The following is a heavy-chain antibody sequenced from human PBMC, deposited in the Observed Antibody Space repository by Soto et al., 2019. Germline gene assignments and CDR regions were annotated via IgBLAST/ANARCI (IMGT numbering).Heavy chain of an antibody. D-gene: IGHD3-3*01. J-gene: IGHJ6*02. CDR1: GYTFTGYY. V-gene: IGHV1-2*02. CDR3: ARLSFYDFCSDPYGMDV. CDR2: INPNSGGT. Sequence: ASVKVSCKASGYTFTGYYMHWVRQAPGQGLEWMEWINPNSGGTNYAQKFRGRVTMTRDTSISTAYMELSRLRSDDTAVYYCARLSFYDFCSDPYGMDVWGQVTTVTVSS.